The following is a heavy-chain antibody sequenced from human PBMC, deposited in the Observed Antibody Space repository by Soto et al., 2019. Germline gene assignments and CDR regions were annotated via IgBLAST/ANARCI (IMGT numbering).Heavy chain of an antibody. J-gene: IGHJ6*02. D-gene: IGHD2-15*01. CDR2: ISYDGSNK. Sequence: GGSLRLSCAASGFTFSSYAMHWVRQAPGKGLEWVAVISYDGSNKYYADSVKGRFTISRDNSKNTLYLQMNSLRAEDTAVYYCARESPPYCSGGSCYASYYYYGMDVWGQGTTVTVSS. V-gene: IGHV3-30-3*01. CDR1: GFTFSSYA. CDR3: ARESPPYCSGGSCYASYYYYGMDV.